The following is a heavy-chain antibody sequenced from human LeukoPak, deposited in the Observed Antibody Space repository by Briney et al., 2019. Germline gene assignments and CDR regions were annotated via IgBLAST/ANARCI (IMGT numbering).Heavy chain of an antibody. CDR2: IYYSGST. CDR1: GGSISSYY. J-gene: IGHJ5*02. V-gene: IGHV4-59*01. CDR3: AGVGYCSSTSCGLFDP. D-gene: IGHD2-2*01. Sequence: SETLSLTCTVSGGSISSYYWSWVRQPPGKGLEWIGYIYYSGSTNYNPSLKSRVTISVDTSKNQFSLKLSSVTAADTAVYYCAGVGYCSSTSCGLFDPWGQGTLVTVSS.